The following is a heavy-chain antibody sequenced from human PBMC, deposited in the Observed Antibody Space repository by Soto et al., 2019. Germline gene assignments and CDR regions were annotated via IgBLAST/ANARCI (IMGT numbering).Heavy chain of an antibody. CDR2: IKQDGSEK. V-gene: IGHV3-7*01. CDR1: GFTFSSYW. CDR3: ARVRCSSTSCYVPLKLYYFDY. J-gene: IGHJ4*02. D-gene: IGHD2-2*01. Sequence: EVQLVESGGGLVQPGGSLRLSCAASGFTFSSYWMSWVRQAPGKGLEWVANIKQDGSEKYYVDSVKGRFTISRDNAKNSLYLQMNSLRAEDTAVYYCARVRCSSTSCYVPLKLYYFDYWGQGTLVTVPS.